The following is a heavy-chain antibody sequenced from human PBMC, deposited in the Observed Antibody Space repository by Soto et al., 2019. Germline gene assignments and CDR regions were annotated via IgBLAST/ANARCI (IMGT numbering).Heavy chain of an antibody. Sequence: ASVKVSCKASGYSFSSYGVSWVRQAPGQGLEWIGWINPYNGNTLNAQNLQGRVTLTTDTSTSTAYMELRSLRSDDTAIYYCARHPGAATFDYWGQGTLVTVSS. CDR1: GYSFSSYG. CDR3: ARHPGAATFDY. J-gene: IGHJ4*01. D-gene: IGHD1-26*01. V-gene: IGHV1-18*04. CDR2: INPYNGNT.